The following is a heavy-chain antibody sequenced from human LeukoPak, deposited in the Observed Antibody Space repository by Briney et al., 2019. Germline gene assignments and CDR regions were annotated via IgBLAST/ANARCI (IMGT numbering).Heavy chain of an antibody. CDR2: ITGGGGST. J-gene: IGHJ4*02. CDR1: GFTFSSSA. CDR3: AKDARPSY. Sequence: QPGGSRRLSCAASGFTFSSSAMSWVRQAPGKGLEWVSAITGGGGSTYYADSVKGRFTISRDNSKNTLYLQMNSLRADDTAVYYCAKDARPSYWGQGTLVTVSS. V-gene: IGHV3-23*01.